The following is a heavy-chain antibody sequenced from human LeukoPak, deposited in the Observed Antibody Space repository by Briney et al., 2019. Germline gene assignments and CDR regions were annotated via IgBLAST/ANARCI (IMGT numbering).Heavy chain of an antibody. CDR3: ARGGIRYCSSTSCYRFDY. CDR1: GYTFTGYY. D-gene: IGHD2-2*01. V-gene: IGHV1-2*02. CDR2: INPNSGGT. J-gene: IGHJ4*02. Sequence: GASVKVSCKASGYTFTGYYMHWVRQAPGQGLEWMGWINPNSGGTNYAQKFQGRVTMTRDTSISTAYMELSRLRSDDTAAYYCARGGIRYCSSTSCYRFDYWGQGTLVTVSS.